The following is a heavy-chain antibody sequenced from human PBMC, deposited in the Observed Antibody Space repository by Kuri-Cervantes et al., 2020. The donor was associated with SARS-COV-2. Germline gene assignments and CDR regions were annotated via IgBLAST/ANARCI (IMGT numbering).Heavy chain of an antibody. V-gene: IGHV3-21*01. J-gene: IGHJ6*02. CDR2: ISSSSSYI. D-gene: IGHD3-22*01. CDR1: GISVITSE. Sequence: WGSLRLSCEGFGISVITSEMNWVRQAPGKGLEWVSSISSSSSYIYYADSVKGRVTISGANAKNSLYLQMNSVSAEDTAVYYCEREKYYYDSSGLGWGQDYYYGMDVWGQGTTVTVSS. CDR3: EREKYYYDSSGLGWGQDYYYGMDV.